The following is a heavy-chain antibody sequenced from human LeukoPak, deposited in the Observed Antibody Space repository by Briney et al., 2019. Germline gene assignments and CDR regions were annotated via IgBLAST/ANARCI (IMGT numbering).Heavy chain of an antibody. V-gene: IGHV3-21*01. Sequence: GGSLRLSCAASGFTFSSYRMNWVRQAPGKGLEWVSSISDSSSDIYYADSVKGRFTISRDNAKNSLYLQMNSLRAEDTAVYYCWREDRFSPLYYFDYWGQGPLVTVSS. CDR2: ISDSSSDI. CDR1: GFTFSSYR. J-gene: IGHJ4*02. CDR3: WREDRFSPLYYFDY.